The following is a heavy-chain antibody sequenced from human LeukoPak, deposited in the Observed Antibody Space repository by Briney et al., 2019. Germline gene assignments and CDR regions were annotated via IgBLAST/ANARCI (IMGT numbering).Heavy chain of an antibody. CDR1: GGSISSGGYY. J-gene: IGHJ3*02. CDR2: IYYSGST. V-gene: IGHV4-31*03. CDR3: ARDGNYYDSSGSQGRAFDI. D-gene: IGHD3-22*01. Sequence: SQTLSLTCTVSGGSISSGGYYWSWIRQHPGKGLEWIGYIYYSGSTHYSPSLKSRVTISVDTSKNQFSLKLSSVTAADTAVYYCARDGNYYDSSGSQGRAFDIWGQGTMVTVSS.